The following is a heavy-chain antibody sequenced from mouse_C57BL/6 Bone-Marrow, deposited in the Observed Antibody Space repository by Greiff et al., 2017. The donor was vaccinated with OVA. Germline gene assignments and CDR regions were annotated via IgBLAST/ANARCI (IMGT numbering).Heavy chain of an antibody. Sequence: QVQLQQPGTELVKPGASVKLSCKASGYTFTSYWMHWVKQRPGQGLEWIGNINPSNGGTNYNEKLKRKATLTVDKSSSTAYMHLSSLTSEDSAVYYCARYTGSSPLGYWGQGTTLTVSS. CDR2: INPSNGGT. J-gene: IGHJ2*01. CDR1: GYTFTSYW. V-gene: IGHV1-53*01. CDR3: ARYTGSSPLGY. D-gene: IGHD1-1*01.